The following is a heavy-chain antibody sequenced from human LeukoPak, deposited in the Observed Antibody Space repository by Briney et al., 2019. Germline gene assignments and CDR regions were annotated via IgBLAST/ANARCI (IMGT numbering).Heavy chain of an antibody. V-gene: IGHV4-34*01. CDR2: INHSGST. CDR3: AVPGIAAAGYYYYGMDV. J-gene: IGHJ6*02. Sequence: SETLSLTCAVYGGSFSGYYWSWIRQPPGKGLEWIGEINHSGSTNYNPSLKSRVTISVDTPKNQFSLKLSSVTAADTAVYYCAVPGIAAAGYYYYGMDVWGQGTTVTVSS. D-gene: IGHD6-13*01. CDR1: GGSFSGYY.